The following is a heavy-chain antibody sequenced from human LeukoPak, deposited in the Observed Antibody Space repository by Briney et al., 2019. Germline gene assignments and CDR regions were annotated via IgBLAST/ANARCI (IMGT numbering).Heavy chain of an antibody. CDR2: IIPIFGTA. V-gene: IGHV1-69*13. D-gene: IGHD6-13*01. CDR3: ARPLSGYSSSWFDP. Sequence: SVKVSCKASGGTFSSYAISWVRQAPGQGLEWMGGIIPIFGTANYAQKFQGRVTITADESTSTAYMELSSLRSEDTAAYYCARPLSGYSSSWFDPWGQGTLVTVSS. J-gene: IGHJ5*02. CDR1: GGTFSSYA.